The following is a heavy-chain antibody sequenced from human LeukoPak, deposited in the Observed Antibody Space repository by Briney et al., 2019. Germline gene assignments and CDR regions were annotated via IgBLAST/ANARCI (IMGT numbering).Heavy chain of an antibody. Sequence: ASVKVSCKASGYTFAGYYMHWVRQATGQGLEWMGWITPNSGGTNYAQKFQGRVTMTRDTPISTAYMELSRLRSDDTAVYFCARGFRSSWYHRFGWFLPWGQGTLVSVSS. CDR3: ARGFRSSWYHRFGWFLP. D-gene: IGHD6-13*01. J-gene: IGHJ5*02. CDR1: GYTFAGYY. V-gene: IGHV1-2*02. CDR2: ITPNSGGT.